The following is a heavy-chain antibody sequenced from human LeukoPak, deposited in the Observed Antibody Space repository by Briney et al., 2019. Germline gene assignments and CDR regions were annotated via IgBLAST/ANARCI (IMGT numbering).Heavy chain of an antibody. V-gene: IGHV4-4*07. D-gene: IGHD3-10*01. CDR2: ISAGGIP. CDR1: GGSFSEFS. CDR3: ARHLGPPLGVIIGGTPFDI. J-gene: IGHJ3*02. Sequence: SGTLSLTCTVSGGSFSEFSWSWIRQPAGGGLEWIGRISAGGIPNYNPSLKSRVAMSLDTSENQFSLKVTSVTAADTAVYYCARHLGPPLGVIIGGTPFDIWGLGTMVAVSS.